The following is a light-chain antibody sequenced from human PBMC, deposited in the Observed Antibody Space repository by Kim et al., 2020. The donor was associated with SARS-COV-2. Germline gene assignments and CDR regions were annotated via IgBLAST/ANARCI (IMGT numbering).Light chain of an antibody. V-gene: IGKV3-15*01. CDR2: GAS. CDR3: QQYNNWPSGYT. J-gene: IGKJ2*01. Sequence: PGERATRSGRASQSVSSYLAWYQQKPGQAPRLLIYGASTRATGVPARFSGSGSGTEFTLTISSLQSEDFAVYYCQQYNNWPSGYTFGQGTKLEI. CDR1: QSVSSY.